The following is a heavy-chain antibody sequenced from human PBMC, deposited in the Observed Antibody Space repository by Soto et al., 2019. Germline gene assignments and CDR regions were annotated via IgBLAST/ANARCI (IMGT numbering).Heavy chain of an antibody. CDR3: ASRSYDSSGYYSLDY. Sequence: WGSLRLSCAASGFTFSSYIMNGVRQAPGKGLEWVSSISSSSSYIYYADSVKGRFTISRDNAKNSLYLQMNSLRAEDTAVYYCASRSYDSSGYYSLDYWGQGTLVTFSS. D-gene: IGHD3-22*01. CDR2: ISSSSSYI. V-gene: IGHV3-21*01. CDR1: GFTFSSYI. J-gene: IGHJ4*02.